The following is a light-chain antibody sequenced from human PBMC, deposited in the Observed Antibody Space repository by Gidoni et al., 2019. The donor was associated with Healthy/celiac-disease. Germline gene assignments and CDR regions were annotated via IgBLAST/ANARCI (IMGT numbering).Light chain of an antibody. CDR3: QSYDSSNQV. V-gene: IGLV6-57*02. CDR1: RGSIDSNY. CDR2: ADN. J-gene: IGLJ2*01. Sequence: NFMLNQPHSVSESPGKTVTISCTGSRGSIDSNYVQWYQQRPCSAPTTVIYADNQRPSGVPDRFSGSIDSSSNSASLTISGLKTEDEADYYCQSYDSSNQVFGGGTKLTVL.